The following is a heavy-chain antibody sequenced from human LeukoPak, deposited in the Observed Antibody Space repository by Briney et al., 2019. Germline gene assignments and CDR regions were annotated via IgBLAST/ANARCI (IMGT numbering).Heavy chain of an antibody. CDR1: GLTFSIYA. CDR3: VTRPCDGTICYHGPFYF. CDR2: ISGNGDNT. D-gene: IGHD2/OR15-2a*01. J-gene: IGHJ4*03. Sequence: PGGSLRHSCSASGLTFSIYALYCVRQAPGKAPEHISHISGNGDNTYYADSVKGRFTISRDNSKNTLYLQVSSLRPDDTAVYYCVTRPCDGTICYHGPFYFWGHVTPFTVSS. V-gene: IGHV3-64D*09.